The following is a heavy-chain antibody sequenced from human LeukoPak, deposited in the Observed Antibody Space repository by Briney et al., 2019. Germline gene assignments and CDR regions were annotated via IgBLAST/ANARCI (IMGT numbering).Heavy chain of an antibody. J-gene: IGHJ4*02. V-gene: IGHV1-2*02. D-gene: IGHD7-27*01. CDR3: ARVSTANWGLAETRFDFDY. CDR1: GYTFTGYY. Sequence: GASVKVSCKASGYTFTGYYMHWVRQAPGQGLEWMGWINPNSGGTNYAQKSQGRVTMTRDTSTSTVYMELSSLRSEDTAVYYCARVSTANWGLAETRFDFDYWGQGTLVTVSS. CDR2: INPNSGGT.